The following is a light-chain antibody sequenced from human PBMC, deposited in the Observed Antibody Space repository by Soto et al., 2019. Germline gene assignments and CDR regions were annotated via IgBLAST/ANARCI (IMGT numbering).Light chain of an antibody. CDR1: SSDVGAYNF. V-gene: IGLV2-14*03. CDR2: DVS. Sequence: QSALTQPASVSGSPGQSITISCTGTSSDVGAYNFVPWYLQHPGKVPKLMIFDVSSRPSGVSDRFSGSKSGNTASLTISGLQAEYEGDYYCSSYGSSSTHVFGSGTKVTVL. J-gene: IGLJ1*01. CDR3: SSYGSSSTHV.